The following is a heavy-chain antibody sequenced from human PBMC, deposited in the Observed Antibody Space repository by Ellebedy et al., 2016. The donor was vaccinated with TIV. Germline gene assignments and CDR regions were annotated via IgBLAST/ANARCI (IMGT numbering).Heavy chain of an antibody. D-gene: IGHD3-9*01. CDR2: IYPGDSDT. V-gene: IGHV5-51*01. CDR3: ARLGVRYFDWLSPLDY. CDR1: GYSFTSYW. Sequence: GGSLRLSXKGSGYSFTSYWIGWVRQMPGKGLEWMGIIYPGDSDTRYSPSFQGQVTISADKSISTAYLQWSSLKASDTAMYYCARLGVRYFDWLSPLDYWGQGTLVTVSS. J-gene: IGHJ4*02.